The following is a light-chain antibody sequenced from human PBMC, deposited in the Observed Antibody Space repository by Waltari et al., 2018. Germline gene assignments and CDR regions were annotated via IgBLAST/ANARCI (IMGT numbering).Light chain of an antibody. J-gene: IGKJ1*01. CDR1: QSISGW. Sequence: DIQMTQSPSTLSASVGDRVTIACRASQSISGWLAWYQQKPGKAPSLLIYKASTLQRGVPSRFSGSGSGTEFTLTISSLQPDDFATYYCQQYDTYLPWTFGQGTKVEIK. V-gene: IGKV1-5*03. CDR2: KAS. CDR3: QQYDTYLPWT.